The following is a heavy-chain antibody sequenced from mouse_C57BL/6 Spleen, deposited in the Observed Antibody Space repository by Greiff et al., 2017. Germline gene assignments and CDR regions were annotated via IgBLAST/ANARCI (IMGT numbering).Heavy chain of an antibody. J-gene: IGHJ3*01. CDR3: ARRWYGSSYDWFAY. V-gene: IGHV1-26*01. Sequence: VQLQQSGPELVKPGASVKISCKASGYTFTDYYMNWVKQSHGKSLEWIGDINPNNGGTSYNQKFKGKATLTVDKSSSTAYMELRSLTSEDSAVYYCARRWYGSSYDWFAYWGQGTLVTVSA. CDR2: INPNNGGT. CDR1: GYTFTDYY. D-gene: IGHD1-1*01.